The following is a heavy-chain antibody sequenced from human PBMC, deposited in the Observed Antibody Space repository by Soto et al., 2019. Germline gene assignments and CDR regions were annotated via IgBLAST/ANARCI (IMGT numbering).Heavy chain of an antibody. CDR2: IYYSGYT. CDR3: ARHNGPLYVGYYYDMDV. Sequence: SETLSLTCTVLGFSLSSSLYYWGWLRPPPGRGREWMGSIYYSGYTYYNPSLKSRVTISVDTSKNKFSLKLSSVTAADTAVYYCARHNGPLYVGYYYDMDVWRQGTTVT. D-gene: IGHD3-16*01. V-gene: IGHV4-39*01. CDR1: GFSLSSSLYY. J-gene: IGHJ6*02.